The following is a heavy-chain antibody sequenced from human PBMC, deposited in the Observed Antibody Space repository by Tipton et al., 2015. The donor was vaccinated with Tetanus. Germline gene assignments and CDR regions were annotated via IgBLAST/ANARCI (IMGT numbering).Heavy chain of an antibody. V-gene: IGHV4-34*01. CDR1: GGSFSGYH. D-gene: IGHD3-16*01. J-gene: IGHJ5*02. CDR3: GRGTVGGVTFGGDVGKDHSKRIDP. CDR2: VDHSGRA. Sequence: GLVKPSETLSLTCGVSGGSFSGYHWTWIRQSPAKGLEWIGEVDHSGRANYNPSFERRVNVGLDTAKKQNSLRRKSVTAADTAGEFCGRGTVGGVTFGGDVGKDHSKRIDPRGLGTGVTV.